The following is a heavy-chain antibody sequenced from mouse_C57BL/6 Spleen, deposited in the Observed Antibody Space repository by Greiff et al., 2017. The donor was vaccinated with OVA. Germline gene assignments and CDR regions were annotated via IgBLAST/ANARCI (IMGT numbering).Heavy chain of an antibody. V-gene: IGHV14-3*01. J-gene: IGHJ1*03. D-gene: IGHD1-1*01. CDR3: ARYYYGSSYEDWYFDV. CDR2: IDPANGNT. CDR1: GFNIKNTY. Sequence: LVESVAELVRPGASVKLSCTASGFNIKNTYMHWVKQRPEQGLEWIGRIDPANGNTKYAPKFQGKATITADTSSNTAYLQLSSLTSEDTAIYYCARYYYGSSYEDWYFDVWGTGTTVTVSS.